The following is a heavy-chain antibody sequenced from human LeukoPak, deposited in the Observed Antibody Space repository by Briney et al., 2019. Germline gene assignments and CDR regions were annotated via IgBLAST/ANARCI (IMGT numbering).Heavy chain of an antibody. CDR3: ARDRRIVGATYFDY. CDR1: GFTFSTYI. D-gene: IGHD1-26*01. CDR2: IYSGGST. Sequence: PGRSLRLSCAASGFTFSTYIMHRVRQAPGKGLEWVSVIYSGGSTYYADSMKGRFTISGDNSKNTLYLQMNSLRAEDTAVYYCARDRRIVGATYFDYWGQGTLVTVSS. J-gene: IGHJ4*02. V-gene: IGHV3-53*01.